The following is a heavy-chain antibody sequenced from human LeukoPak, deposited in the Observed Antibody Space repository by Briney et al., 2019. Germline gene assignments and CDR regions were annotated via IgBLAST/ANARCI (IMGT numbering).Heavy chain of an antibody. CDR2: ISSSSSYI. CDR1: GFTFSSYS. CDR3: ARTYFDWFTKVVCAFDI. D-gene: IGHD3-9*01. Sequence: GGSLRLSCAASGFTFSSYSMNWVRQAPGKGLEWVSSISSSSSYIYYADSVKGRFTISRDNAKNSLYLQMNSLRAEDTAVYYCARTYFDWFTKVVCAFDIWGQGTMVTVSS. J-gene: IGHJ3*02. V-gene: IGHV3-21*01.